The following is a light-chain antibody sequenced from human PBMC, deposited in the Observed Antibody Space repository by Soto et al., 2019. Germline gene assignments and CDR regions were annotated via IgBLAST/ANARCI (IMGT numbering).Light chain of an antibody. CDR1: QSVRRN. Sequence: EIVMTQSPATLSVSPGERATLSCRASQSVRRNVAWYQQKPGQAPRLLIYGASTRASGIPVRISGSGSGTEFTLNISSLQSEDFAVYYCQHYSNWPSRTFGQGTKV. V-gene: IGKV3-15*01. CDR2: GAS. J-gene: IGKJ1*01. CDR3: QHYSNWPSRT.